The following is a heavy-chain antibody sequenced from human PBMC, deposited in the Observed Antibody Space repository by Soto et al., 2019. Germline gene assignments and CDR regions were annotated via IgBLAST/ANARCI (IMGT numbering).Heavy chain of an antibody. CDR1: GFTFSSYA. CDR2: ISYDGSNK. CDR3: ARGPYSSGWYERAFDI. V-gene: IGHV3-30-3*01. D-gene: IGHD6-19*01. Sequence: QVQLVESGGGVVQPGRSLRLSCAASGFTFSSYAMHWVRQAPGKGLEWVAVISYDGSNKYYADSVKGRFTISRDNSKNTLYLQMNSLRAEDTAVYYCARGPYSSGWYERAFDIWGQGTMVTVSS. J-gene: IGHJ3*02.